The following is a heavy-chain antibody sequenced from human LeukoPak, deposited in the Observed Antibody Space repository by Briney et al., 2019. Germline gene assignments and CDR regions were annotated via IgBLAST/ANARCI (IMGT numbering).Heavy chain of an antibody. CDR3: ARVSYWFDP. V-gene: IGHV3-21*01. Sequence: PGGSLRLSCAASGFTFSSFSMNWVRQAPGKGLEWVSSITSSSNYISYADSVKGQFTISRDNAKNSLYLQMNSLRAEDTAVYYCARVSYWFDPWGQGTLVSVSS. J-gene: IGHJ5*02. CDR2: ITSSSNYI. CDR1: GFTFSSFS.